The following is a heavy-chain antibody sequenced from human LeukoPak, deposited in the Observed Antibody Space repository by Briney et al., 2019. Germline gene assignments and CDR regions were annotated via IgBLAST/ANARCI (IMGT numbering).Heavy chain of an antibody. CDR3: ARATYCSSTSCYIRNDAFDI. V-gene: IGHV1-18*01. CDR2: ISGYNGNT. J-gene: IGHJ3*02. D-gene: IGHD2-2*02. Sequence: ASVTVSCTASGYTFSRYGISWARQAPGQGLEWMGWISGYNGNTKSAQMVQGRVTMTTDTSTSTAYMELRSLRSDDTAVYYCARATYCSSTSCYIRNDAFDIWGQGTMVTVSS. CDR1: GYTFSRYG.